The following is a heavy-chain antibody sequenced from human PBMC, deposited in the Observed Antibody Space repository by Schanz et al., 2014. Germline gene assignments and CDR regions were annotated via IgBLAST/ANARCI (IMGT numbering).Heavy chain of an antibody. J-gene: IGHJ4*02. Sequence: ESGGGLVQPGGSLRLSCAASGFNFSDYAMCWVRQAPGKGLEWVSAISGGGGTTYYTDSVKGRFTISRDNFKGALYLQMSSLRAEDTAVYYCAKSLESCPGGRCSRGYFDYWGQGTLVTVSS. CDR2: ISGGGGTT. CDR1: GFNFSDYA. CDR3: AKSLESCPGGRCSRGYFDY. D-gene: IGHD2-8*02. V-gene: IGHV3-23*01.